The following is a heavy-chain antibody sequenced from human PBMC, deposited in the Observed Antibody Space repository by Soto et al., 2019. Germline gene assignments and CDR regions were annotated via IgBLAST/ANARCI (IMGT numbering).Heavy chain of an antibody. D-gene: IGHD6-13*01. CDR2: IYYSGTT. CDR3: ASLQPYSSSWLTNFNWFDP. CDR1: GGSVSSDSYY. Sequence: SETLSLTCTVSGGSVSSDSYYWSWIRQPPGAGLEWIGYIYYSGTTNYNPSLKSRVTISVDTSKNQFSLKLSSVTAADTAVYYCASLQPYSSSWLTNFNWFDPWGQGTLVTVSS. J-gene: IGHJ5*02. V-gene: IGHV4-61*01.